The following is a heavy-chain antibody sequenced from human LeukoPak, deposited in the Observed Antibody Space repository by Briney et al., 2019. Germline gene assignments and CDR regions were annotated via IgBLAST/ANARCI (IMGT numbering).Heavy chain of an antibody. CDR1: RFTFGTFW. Sequence: GGSLRLSCEASRFTFGTFWMSWVRQAPGKGLEWVDNIKQGGSEKNYVGSVKGRFTIARDDAKNSLYLQMNSLRAEDTAVYFCARDKGGMVPFDYWGRGTLVTVSS. V-gene: IGHV3-7*01. D-gene: IGHD3-10*01. CDR3: ARDKGGMVPFDY. CDR2: IKQGGSEK. J-gene: IGHJ4*02.